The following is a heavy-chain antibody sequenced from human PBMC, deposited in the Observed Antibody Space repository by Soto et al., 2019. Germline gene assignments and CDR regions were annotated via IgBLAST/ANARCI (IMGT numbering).Heavy chain of an antibody. CDR2: FNPRGGDT. V-gene: IGHV1-46*02. D-gene: IGHD3-16*02. CDR3: ARETMSTIGGDIEGLDY. J-gene: IGHJ4*02. Sequence: QVQLVQSGAEVKKPGASVKVSCAASGYTFNNYYMHWVRQAPGQGLEWMGMFNPRGGDTIYAEKFQGRFSMSGSTSTSTVYMERSSLRSEDTAVYYCARETMSTIGGDIEGLDYGGQGTLVTVS. CDR1: GYTFNNYY.